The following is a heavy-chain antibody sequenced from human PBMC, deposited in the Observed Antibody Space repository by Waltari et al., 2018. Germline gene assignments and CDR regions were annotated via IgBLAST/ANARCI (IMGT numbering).Heavy chain of an antibody. CDR3: AIGDIGVVTPWTLYYFDY. V-gene: IGHV1-69*05. J-gene: IGHJ4*02. Sequence: QVQLVQSGAEVKKPGSSVKVSCKASGGTFSSYAISWVRQAPGQGLEWMGGIIPIFGTANYAQKFQGRVTSTTDESTSTAYMELSSLRSEDTAVYYCAIGDIGVVTPWTLYYFDYWGQGTLVTVSS. D-gene: IGHD2-21*02. CDR1: GGTFSSYA. CDR2: IIPIFGTA.